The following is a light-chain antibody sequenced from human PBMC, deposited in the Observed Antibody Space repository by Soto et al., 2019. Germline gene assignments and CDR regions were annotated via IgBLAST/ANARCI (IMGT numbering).Light chain of an antibody. CDR1: QDITSF. V-gene: IGKV1-8*01. CDR3: QQYYTYPRA. Sequence: AIRVTQSPSSFSASTGDRGTITCRASQDITSFLAWYQQKPGKAPQLLIYAASTLQSGVPSRFSGSGSGTDFTLTISRLQSEDFATYYCQQYYTYPRAFGQGTKVDIK. J-gene: IGKJ1*01. CDR2: AAS.